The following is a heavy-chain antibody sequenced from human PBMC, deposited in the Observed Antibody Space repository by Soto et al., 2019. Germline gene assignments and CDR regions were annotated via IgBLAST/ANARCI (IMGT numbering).Heavy chain of an antibody. V-gene: IGHV1-69*06. J-gene: IGHJ6*02. CDR3: ARSYYGSGSYWFYGMDV. Sequence: QVQLVQSGAEVKKPGSSVKVSCKASGGTFGNSAISWVRQAPGQGLEWMGGIIPSFATGNSAPEFQGRLTMTADKFTTTAYMELSSLRSEDTAVYYCARSYYGSGSYWFYGMDVWGQGTTVAVSS. CDR1: GGTFGNSA. D-gene: IGHD3-10*01. CDR2: IIPSFATG.